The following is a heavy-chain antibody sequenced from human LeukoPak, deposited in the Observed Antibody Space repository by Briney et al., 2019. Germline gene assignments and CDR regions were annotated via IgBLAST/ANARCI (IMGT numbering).Heavy chain of an antibody. D-gene: IGHD1-26*01. J-gene: IGHJ4*02. CDR3: AKDQVEVVGATPDY. CDR2: ISYDGSNK. V-gene: IGHV3-30*18. CDR1: GFAFNKYA. Sequence: GGSLRLSCVASGFAFNKYAMHWVRQAPGKGLEWVAVISYDGSNKYYADSVKGRFTISRDNSKNTLYLQMNSLRAEDTAVYYCAKDQVEVVGATPDYWGQGTLVTVSS.